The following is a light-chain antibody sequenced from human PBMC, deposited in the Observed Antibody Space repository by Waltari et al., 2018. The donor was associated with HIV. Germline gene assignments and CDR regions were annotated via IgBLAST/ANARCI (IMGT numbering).Light chain of an antibody. Sequence: EIVLTQSPGTLSLSPGERATLSCRASQSVSTNYLAWYQQKPGQAPRLLIYGTSSRNTGIPDRFSGRGFGTDFTLTISRLEPDDFAVYYCQHYGSSPRTFGQGTKVEIK. CDR1: QSVSTNY. J-gene: IGKJ1*01. CDR3: QHYGSSPRT. CDR2: GTS. V-gene: IGKV3-20*01.